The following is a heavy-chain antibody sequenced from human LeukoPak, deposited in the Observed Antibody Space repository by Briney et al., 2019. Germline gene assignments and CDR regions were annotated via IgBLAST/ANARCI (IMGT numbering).Heavy chain of an antibody. V-gene: IGHV4-59*12. D-gene: IGHD5-12*01. CDR3: ARAKGIVATTPDY. CDR2: IYYSGST. CDR1: GGSISSYY. Sequence: SETLSLTCTVSGGSISSYYWSWIRQPPGKGLEWIGYIYYSGSTNYNPSLKSRVTISVDRSKNQFSLKLSSVTAADTAVYYCARAKGIVATTPDYWGQGTLVTVSS. J-gene: IGHJ4*02.